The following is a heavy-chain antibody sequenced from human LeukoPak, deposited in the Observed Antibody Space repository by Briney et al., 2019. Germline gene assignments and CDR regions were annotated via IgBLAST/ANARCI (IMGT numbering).Heavy chain of an antibody. CDR3: ARNDYFGINNGMDV. D-gene: IGHD2/OR15-2a*01. CDR2: ISDSGNT. J-gene: IGHJ6*02. Sequence: SETLSLTCTVSGGSIRSNYWSWIRQPPGKGLEWIGCISDSGNTNHIPSLKSRVSISVDSSKNQFSLRLSSVTAADTAVYYCARNDYFGINNGMDVWGQGTTVTVS. CDR1: GGSIRSNY. V-gene: IGHV4-59*12.